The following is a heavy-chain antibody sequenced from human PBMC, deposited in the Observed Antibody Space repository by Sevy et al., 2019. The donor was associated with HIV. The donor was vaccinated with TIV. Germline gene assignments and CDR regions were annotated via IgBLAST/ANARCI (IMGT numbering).Heavy chain of an antibody. CDR2: ISYDGSNK. V-gene: IGHV3-30*18. CDR3: AKAQDGSGYSAYGMDV. Sequence: GGSLRLSCAASRFTFSSYGMLWVRQAPGKGLEWVAVISYDGSNKYADSVKGRFTISRDNSKNTLYLQMNSLRPEDTAVYSCAKAQDGSGYSAYGMDVWGQGTTVTVSS. CDR1: RFTFSSYG. D-gene: IGHD3-22*01. J-gene: IGHJ6*02.